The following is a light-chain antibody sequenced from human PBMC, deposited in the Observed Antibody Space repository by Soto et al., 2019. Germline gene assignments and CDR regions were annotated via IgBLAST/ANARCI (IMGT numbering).Light chain of an antibody. CDR1: QTVSSY. J-gene: IGKJ5*01. CDR2: ATS. Sequence: MTKSPSSLSASVVGRGNSTFRASQTVSSYLNWYQQKPGTVPKLLIYATSNLQSGVPSRFSGRGFGTDFTLTISSLQPEDFATYYCQQSFTTPSFGQGTRLEIK. V-gene: IGKV1-39*01. CDR3: QQSFTTPS.